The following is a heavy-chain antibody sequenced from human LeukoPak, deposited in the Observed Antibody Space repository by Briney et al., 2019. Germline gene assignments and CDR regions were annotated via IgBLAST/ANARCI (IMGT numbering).Heavy chain of an antibody. CDR3: ARIEGYGTTLDY. CDR2: IYYSGST. Sequence: SETLSLTCTVSGGSISGYYWSWIRQPPGKGLEWIGYIYYSGSTNYNPSPKSRVTISVDTSKNQFSLKLSSVTAADTAVYYCARIEGYGTTLDYWGQGTLVTVSS. D-gene: IGHD4-17*01. CDR1: GGSISGYY. V-gene: IGHV4-59*01. J-gene: IGHJ4*02.